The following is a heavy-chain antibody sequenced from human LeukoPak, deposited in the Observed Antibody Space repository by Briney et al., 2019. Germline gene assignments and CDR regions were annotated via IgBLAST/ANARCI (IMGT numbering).Heavy chain of an antibody. J-gene: IGHJ4*02. D-gene: IGHD3-22*01. V-gene: IGHV1-46*01. Sequence: GRSLRLSCAASGFTFTSYYMHWVRQAPGQGLEWMGIINPSGGSTSYTQKFQGRVTMTRDTSTSTVYMELSSLRSEDTAVYYCARGGYYYDSSGYCPFDYWGQGTLVTVSS. CDR3: ARGGYYYDSSGYCPFDY. CDR2: INPSGGST. CDR1: GFTFTSYY.